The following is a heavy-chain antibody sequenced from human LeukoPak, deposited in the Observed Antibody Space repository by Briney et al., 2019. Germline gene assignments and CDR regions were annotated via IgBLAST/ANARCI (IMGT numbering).Heavy chain of an antibody. Sequence: GGSLRLSCAASGFTFSDYYMSWIRQAPGKGLEWVSAISGSGGSTYYADSVKGRFTISRDNSKNTLYLQMNSLRAEDTAVYYCAKTSVVAAFFDYWGQGTLVTVSS. CDR1: GFTFSDYY. CDR3: AKTSVVAAFFDY. V-gene: IGHV3-23*01. D-gene: IGHD2-15*01. J-gene: IGHJ4*02. CDR2: ISGSGGST.